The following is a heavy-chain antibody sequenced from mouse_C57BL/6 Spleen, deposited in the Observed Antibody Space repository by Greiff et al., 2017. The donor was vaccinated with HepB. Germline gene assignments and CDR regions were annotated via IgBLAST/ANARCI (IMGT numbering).Heavy chain of an antibody. J-gene: IGHJ4*01. Sequence: EVHLVESEGGLVQPGSSMKLSCTASGFTFSDYYMAWVRQVPEKGLEWVANINYDGSSTYYLDSLKSRFIISRDNAKNILYLQMSSLKSEDTATYYCARERDYYGNYYAMDYWGQGTSVTVSS. V-gene: IGHV5-16*01. CDR2: INYDGSST. CDR1: GFTFSDYY. D-gene: IGHD2-1*01. CDR3: ARERDYYGNYYAMDY.